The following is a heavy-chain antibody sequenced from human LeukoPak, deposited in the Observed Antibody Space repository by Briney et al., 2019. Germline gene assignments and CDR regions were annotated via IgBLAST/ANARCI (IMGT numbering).Heavy chain of an antibody. Sequence: GSLRHSCAASGFSFSKYWMHWVRQTPGEGLVWVARIKEDGTYTSYADSVKGRFTISRDNARNTVFLQMNSLRAEDTAVYYCARDFDMGITPGDDFDFWGQGTLVTVSS. J-gene: IGHJ4*02. CDR1: GFSFSKYW. D-gene: IGHD3-9*01. V-gene: IGHV3-74*01. CDR3: ARDFDMGITPGDDFDF. CDR2: IKEDGTYT.